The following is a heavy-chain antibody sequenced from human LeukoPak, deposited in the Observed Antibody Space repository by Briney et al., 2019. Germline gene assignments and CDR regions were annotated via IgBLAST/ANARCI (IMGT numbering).Heavy chain of an antibody. J-gene: IGHJ4*02. CDR2: IHNSGRT. Sequence: SEALSLTRSVSGGSVRSYCWSWLRQSPRKGLEWLGYIHNSGRTNYNPSLTSPVTAFFDMSKNQVALSLSSVTVADTAGHYRAGHGTISSESYFDEGGEGALVTVS. D-gene: IGHD1-14*01. CDR3: AGHGTISSESYFDE. CDR1: GGSVRSYC. V-gene: IGHV4-59*08.